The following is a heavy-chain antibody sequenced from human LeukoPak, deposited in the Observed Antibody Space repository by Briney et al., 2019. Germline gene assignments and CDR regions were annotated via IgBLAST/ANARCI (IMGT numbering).Heavy chain of an antibody. D-gene: IGHD2-15*01. CDR1: GGSINSYY. CDR2: IYYSGST. Sequence: SETLSLTCTVSGGSINSYYWSWIRQPPGKGLEWIGYIYYSGSTNYTPSLKSRVTISVDTSNNKFSLKLTSLTAADTAVYYCVRHLSAGRPAFDIWGQGTMVTVSS. J-gene: IGHJ3*02. CDR3: VRHLSAGRPAFDI. V-gene: IGHV4-59*08.